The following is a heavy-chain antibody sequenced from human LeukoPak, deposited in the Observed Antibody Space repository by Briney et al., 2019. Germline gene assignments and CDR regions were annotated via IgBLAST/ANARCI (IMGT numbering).Heavy chain of an antibody. D-gene: IGHD3-16*01. CDR2: ISGSGGST. Sequence: PGGSLRLSCAASGFTFSYNWMHWVRQAPGKGLVWVSAISGSGGSTYYADSVKGRFTISRDNSKNTLYLQMNSLRAEDTAVYYCAKGLASYYYYGMDVWGQGTTVTVSS. CDR3: AKGLASYYYYGMDV. J-gene: IGHJ6*02. CDR1: GFTFSYNW. V-gene: IGHV3-23*01.